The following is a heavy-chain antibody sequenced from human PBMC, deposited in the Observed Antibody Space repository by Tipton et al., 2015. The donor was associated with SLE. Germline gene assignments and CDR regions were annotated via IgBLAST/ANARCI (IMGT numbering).Heavy chain of an antibody. D-gene: IGHD6-19*01. CDR2: IYYSGST. CDR3: ARGRIAVAGNHFDY. V-gene: IGHV4-39*07. Sequence: TLSLTCTVSGGSISSSSYYWGWIRQPPGKGLEWIGSIYYSGSTYYNPSLKSRVTISLDTSKNQFSLKLSSVTAADTAVYYCARGRIAVAGNHFDYWGQGTLVTVSS. J-gene: IGHJ4*02. CDR1: GGSISSSSYY.